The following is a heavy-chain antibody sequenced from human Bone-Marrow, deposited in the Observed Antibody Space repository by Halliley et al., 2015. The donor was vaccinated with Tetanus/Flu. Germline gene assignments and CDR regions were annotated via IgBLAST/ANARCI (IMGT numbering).Heavy chain of an antibody. D-gene: IGHD1-1*01. CDR1: GFTFSSYW. V-gene: IGHV3-74*03. Sequence: SLRLSCAASGFTFSSYWMHWVRQAPGKGLLWVSRINSDGSSTTYADSVKGRFTISRDNAKNTLYLQMNSLRAEDTAVYYCARPSLDRGQRSWFDPWGQGTLVTVSS. CDR2: INSDGSST. J-gene: IGHJ5*02. CDR3: ARPSLDRGQRSWFDP.